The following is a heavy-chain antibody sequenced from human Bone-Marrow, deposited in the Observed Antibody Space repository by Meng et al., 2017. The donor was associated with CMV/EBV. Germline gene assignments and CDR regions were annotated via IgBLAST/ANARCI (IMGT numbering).Heavy chain of an antibody. V-gene: IGHV1-46*01. D-gene: IGHD2-2*01. CDR1: GYTFTSYG. CDR2: INPSGGIT. J-gene: IGHJ6*01. Sequence: ASVKVSCKASGYTFTSYGISWVRQAPGQGLEWMGIINPSGGITSYAQKFQGRVTMTRDTSTSTVYTELSSLRSEDTAVNYCARGVSVVPAALDYYYGIDVWGQGTTVTVSS. CDR3: ARGVSVVPAALDYYYGIDV.